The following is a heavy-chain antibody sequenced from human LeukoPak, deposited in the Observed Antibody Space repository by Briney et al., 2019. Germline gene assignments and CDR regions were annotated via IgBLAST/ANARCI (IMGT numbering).Heavy chain of an antibody. V-gene: IGHV4-59*12. Sequence: PSETLSLTCTVSGGSISSYYWSWIRQPPGKGLEWIGSIYYSGSTYYNPSLKSRVTISVDTSKNQFSLKLSSVTAADTAVYYCARGFTYYYGSGSYYNNWGQGTLVTVSS. D-gene: IGHD3-10*01. CDR3: ARGFTYYYGSGSYYNN. CDR1: GGSISSYY. CDR2: IYYSGST. J-gene: IGHJ4*02.